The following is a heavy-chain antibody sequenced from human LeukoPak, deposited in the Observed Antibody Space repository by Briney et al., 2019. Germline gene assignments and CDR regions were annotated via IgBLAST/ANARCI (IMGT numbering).Heavy chain of an antibody. D-gene: IGHD3-3*01. CDR2: ITGLFATA. V-gene: IGHV1-69*05. Sequence: SVKVSCKASGGISSIFAIHWVRQAPGQGLEWMGQITGLFATAHYAQKFQGRVTITTDDSTGAVYMELSSLRSEDTAVYYCARVGVFISQNWFDPWGQGTLVTVSS. CDR3: ARVGVFISQNWFDP. CDR1: GGISSIFA. J-gene: IGHJ5*02.